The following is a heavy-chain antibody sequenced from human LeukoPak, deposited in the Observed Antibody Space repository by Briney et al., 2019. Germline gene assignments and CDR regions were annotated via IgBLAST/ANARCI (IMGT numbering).Heavy chain of an antibody. CDR3: AKVRVVFNWNYAYYFDS. CDR2: ISYDGSEK. Sequence: GGSLRLSCAASGFTFSTYAMHWVRQAPGKGLEWVTIISYDGSEKYYADSVKGRFTISRDNSKSTLYLQMDSPRAEDTAVYYCAKVRVVFNWNYAYYFDSWGQGTVVTVSS. CDR1: GFTFSTYA. J-gene: IGHJ4*02. D-gene: IGHD1-7*01. V-gene: IGHV3-30*18.